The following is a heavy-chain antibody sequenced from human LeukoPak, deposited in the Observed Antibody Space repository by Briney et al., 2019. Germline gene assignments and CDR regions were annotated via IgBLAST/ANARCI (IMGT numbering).Heavy chain of an antibody. Sequence: SETLSLTCAVYGGSFSGYYWSWIRQPPGKGLEWIGEINHSGSTNYNPSLKSRVTISVDTSKNQFSLKLSSVTAADTAVYYCARRSSSLFDYWGQGTLVTVSS. CDR2: INHSGST. V-gene: IGHV4-34*01. CDR3: ARRSSSLFDY. J-gene: IGHJ4*02. D-gene: IGHD6-6*01. CDR1: GGSFSGYY.